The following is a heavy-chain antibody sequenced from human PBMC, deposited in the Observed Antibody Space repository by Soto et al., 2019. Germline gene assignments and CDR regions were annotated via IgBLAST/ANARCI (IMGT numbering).Heavy chain of an antibody. V-gene: IGHV1-69*13. J-gene: IGHJ4*02. D-gene: IGHD3-22*01. Sequence: SLKVSCKASGGTFSSYAISWVRQAPGQGLEWMGGIIPIFGTANYAQKFQGRVTITADESTSTAYMELSSLRSEDTAVYYCARVPETYYYDSSGYYFDYWGQGTLVTVSS. CDR2: IIPIFGTA. CDR1: GGTFSSYA. CDR3: ARVPETYYYDSSGYYFDY.